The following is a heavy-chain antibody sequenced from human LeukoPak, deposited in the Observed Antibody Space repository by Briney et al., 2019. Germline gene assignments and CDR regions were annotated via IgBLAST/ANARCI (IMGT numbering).Heavy chain of an antibody. CDR3: ALSSSSADVNFDY. CDR2: ISYDGSNK. CDR1: GFTFSSYA. J-gene: IGHJ4*02. D-gene: IGHD6-6*01. V-gene: IGHV3-30-3*01. Sequence: PGRSLRLSCAASGFTFSSYAMHWVRQAPGKGLEWVAVISYDGSNKYYADSVKGRFTISRDNSKNTLYLQMNSLRAEDTAVYYCALSSSSADVNFDYWGQGTLVTVSS.